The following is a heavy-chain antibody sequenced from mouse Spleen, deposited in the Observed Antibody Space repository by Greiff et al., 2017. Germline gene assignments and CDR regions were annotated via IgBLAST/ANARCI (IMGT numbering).Heavy chain of an antibody. CDR3: ARGEGRGFDY. V-gene: IGHV1-82*01. J-gene: IGHJ2*01. Sequence: QVQLQQSGPELVKPGASVKISCKASGYAFSSSWMNWVKQRPGKGLEWIGRIYPGDGDTNYNGKFKGKATLTADKSSSTAYMQLSSLTSEDSAVYFCARGEGRGFDYWGQGTTLTVSS. CDR1: GYAFSSSW. CDR2: IYPGDGDT.